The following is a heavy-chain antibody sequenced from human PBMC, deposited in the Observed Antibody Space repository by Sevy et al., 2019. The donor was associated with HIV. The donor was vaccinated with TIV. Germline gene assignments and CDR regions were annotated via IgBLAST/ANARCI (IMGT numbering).Heavy chain of an antibody. CDR1: GFTFSSYS. CDR3: ARGQWELDY. CDR2: ISSSSSYI. D-gene: IGHD1-26*01. J-gene: IGHJ4*02. V-gene: IGHV3-21*01. Sequence: GESLKISWAASGFTFSSYSMNWVRQAPGKGLEWVSSISSSSSYIHYADSVKGRFTISRDNAKNSLYLQMNSLRAEDTAVYYCARGQWELDYWGQGTLVTVSS.